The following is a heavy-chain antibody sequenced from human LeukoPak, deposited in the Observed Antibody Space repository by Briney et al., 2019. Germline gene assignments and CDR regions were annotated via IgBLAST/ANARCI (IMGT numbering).Heavy chain of an antibody. D-gene: IGHD3-22*01. CDR3: AKTPASGYLFDY. J-gene: IGHJ4*02. V-gene: IGHV3-23*01. Sequence: GGSLRLSCAASGFTFSSYSMNWVRQAPGKGLDWVSSISGNGGSTYYADSVKGRFTISRDNSKDTLSLQMNSLRAEDTAVYYCAKTPASGYLFDYWGQGTLVTVSS. CDR1: GFTFSSYS. CDR2: ISGNGGST.